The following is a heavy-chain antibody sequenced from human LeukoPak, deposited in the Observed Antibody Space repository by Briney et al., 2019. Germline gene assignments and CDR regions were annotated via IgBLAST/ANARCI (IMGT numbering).Heavy chain of an antibody. Sequence: GGSLRLSCAASAFTFSTYSMNCVRQAPGQGLDWVSSISRSSTYIYYADPVKGRFTISRDNAKNSLYLQMNSLRADDTAVYYCARAYNSGWYEDGPLDYWGQGALVTVSS. D-gene: IGHD6-19*01. J-gene: IGHJ4*02. V-gene: IGHV3-21*04. CDR3: ARAYNSGWYEDGPLDY. CDR2: ISRSSTYI. CDR1: AFTFSTYS.